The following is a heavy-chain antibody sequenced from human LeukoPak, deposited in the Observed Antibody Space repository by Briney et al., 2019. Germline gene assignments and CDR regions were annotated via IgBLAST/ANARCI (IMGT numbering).Heavy chain of an antibody. Sequence: GGSLRLSCAASGFTFSGYWMHWVRQAPGKGLVWVSRINSDGYSITYADSVKGRFTISRDNAKNTLYLQMNSPIAEDTAVYFCTRAGHSSGFDSWGQGTLVTVSS. V-gene: IGHV3-74*03. CDR3: TRAGHSSGFDS. J-gene: IGHJ5*01. D-gene: IGHD6-25*01. CDR2: INSDGYSI. CDR1: GFTFSGYW.